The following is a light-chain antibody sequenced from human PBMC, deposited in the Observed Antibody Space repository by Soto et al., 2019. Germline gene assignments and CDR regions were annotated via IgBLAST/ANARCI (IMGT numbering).Light chain of an antibody. J-gene: IGKJ4*01. CDR1: QGISSY. CDR3: QQLNHYPLT. CDR2: AAS. V-gene: IGKV1-9*01. Sequence: DSQMTQSPSTLSAAIGDRGTITCRASQGISSYLAWYQQKPGKAPQLLIYAASTLQSGVPSRFSGSGSGTDFTLTISSLQTEDFATYYCQQLNHYPLTFGGGTKVDIK.